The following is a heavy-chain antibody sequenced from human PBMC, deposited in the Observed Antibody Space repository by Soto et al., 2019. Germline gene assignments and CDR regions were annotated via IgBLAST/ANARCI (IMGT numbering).Heavy chain of an antibody. J-gene: IGHJ4*02. CDR3: ASWPRYGDYGFDY. CDR1: GYTFTGYY. V-gene: IGHV1-3*01. D-gene: IGHD4-17*01. CDR2: FNAGIGNT. Sequence: ASVKVSCKASGYTFTGYYMHWVRQAPGQRLEWLGWFNAGIGNTKYSQKFQGRVTITRDTSASTAYMELSSLRSEDTAVYYCASWPRYGDYGFDYWGQGTLVTVSS.